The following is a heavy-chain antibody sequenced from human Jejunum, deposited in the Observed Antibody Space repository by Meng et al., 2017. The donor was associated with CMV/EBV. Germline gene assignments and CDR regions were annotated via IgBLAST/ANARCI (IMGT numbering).Heavy chain of an antibody. D-gene: IGHD3-22*01. Sequence: ASGFSFTKYGMNWVRQAPGKGLEWVSSILSNGQTYYVDSLKGRFTISRDNAKNSLYLQMNSLRDEDTALYYCAGIGDSSGYAKIDYWGQGTLVTVSS. J-gene: IGHJ4*02. CDR3: AGIGDSSGYAKIDY. V-gene: IGHV3-21*04. CDR1: GFSFTKYG. CDR2: ILSNGQT.